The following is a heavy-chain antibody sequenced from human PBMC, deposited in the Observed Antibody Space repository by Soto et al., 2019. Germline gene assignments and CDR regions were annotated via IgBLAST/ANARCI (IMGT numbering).Heavy chain of an antibody. CDR3: ARARGYGSGSYGHYYYYYGMDV. CDR2: INHSGST. CDR1: GGSFSGYY. Sequence: SETLSLTCAVYGGSFSGYYWSWIRQPPGKGLEWIGEINHSGSTNYNPSLKSRVTISVDTSKNQFSLKLSSVTAADTAVYYCARARGYGSGSYGHYYYYYGMDVWGQWTTVTVSS. J-gene: IGHJ6*02. D-gene: IGHD3-10*01. V-gene: IGHV4-34*01.